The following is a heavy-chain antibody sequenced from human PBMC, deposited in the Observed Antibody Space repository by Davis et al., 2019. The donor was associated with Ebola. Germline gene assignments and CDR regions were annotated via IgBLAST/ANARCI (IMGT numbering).Heavy chain of an antibody. CDR1: GGSISSGGYY. Sequence: SETLSLTCTVSGGSISSGGYYWSWIRQHPGKGLEWIGYIYYSGSTYYNPSLESRVTISVDTSKNQFSLKLTSVTTADTAVYYCARVWNGYGSGSYYDYWGQGILVTVSS. CDR2: IYYSGST. D-gene: IGHD3-10*01. V-gene: IGHV4-31*03. J-gene: IGHJ4*02. CDR3: ARVWNGYGSGSYYDY.